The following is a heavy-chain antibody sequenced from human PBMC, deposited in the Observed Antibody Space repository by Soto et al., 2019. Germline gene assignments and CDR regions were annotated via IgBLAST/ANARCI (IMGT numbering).Heavy chain of an antibody. CDR3: ARGREYYDSSGYPMWY. CDR1: GYTFTSYG. Sequence: ASVKVSCKASGYTFTSYGISWVRQAPGQGHEWMGWISAYNGNTNYAQKLQGRVTMTTDTSTSTAYMELRSLRSDDTAVYYCARGREYYDSSGYPMWYWGQGTLVTVSS. J-gene: IGHJ4*02. CDR2: ISAYNGNT. V-gene: IGHV1-18*01. D-gene: IGHD3-22*01.